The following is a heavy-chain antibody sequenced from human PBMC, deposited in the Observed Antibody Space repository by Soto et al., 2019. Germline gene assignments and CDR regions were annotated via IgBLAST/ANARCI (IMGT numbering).Heavy chain of an antibody. D-gene: IGHD2-15*01. Sequence: GESLKISCAASGFTFSSYGMHWVRQAPGKGLEWVAVIWYDGSNKYYADSVKGRFTISRDNSKNTLYLQMNSLRAEDTAVYYCARDRHCSGGSCYSGLNPLDYWGQGTLVTVSS. CDR1: GFTFSSYG. J-gene: IGHJ4*02. CDR3: ARDRHCSGGSCYSGLNPLDY. CDR2: IWYDGSNK. V-gene: IGHV3-33*01.